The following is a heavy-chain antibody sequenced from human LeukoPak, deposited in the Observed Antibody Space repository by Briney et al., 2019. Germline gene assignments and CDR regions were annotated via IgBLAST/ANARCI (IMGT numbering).Heavy chain of an antibody. V-gene: IGHV3-53*01. CDR3: ASRHCSGGGCYFAGADPFDY. J-gene: IGHJ4*02. D-gene: IGHD2-15*01. CDR1: GGSISSYY. CDR2: IYSGGNI. Sequence: PSETLSLTCTVSGGSISSYYWSWVRQAPGKGLEWVSVIYSGGNIYYIDSVKGRFTISRDNSKNTLYLQMNSLRAEDTAVYYCASRHCSGGGCYFAGADPFDYWGQGTLVTVSS.